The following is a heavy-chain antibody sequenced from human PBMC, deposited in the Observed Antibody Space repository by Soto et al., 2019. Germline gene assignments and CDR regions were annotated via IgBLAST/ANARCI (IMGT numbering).Heavy chain of an antibody. J-gene: IGHJ4*02. Sequence: SETLSLTCTFSCDSIITYYWSWIRQSPGKGLEWIGYIYYTGTTNYDPSLKSRVTISVDTSKNQFSLRLSSVTAADTAVYYCARGHGSGNYDYWGQGTQVTVSS. CDR3: ARGHGSGNYDY. CDR1: CDSIITYY. CDR2: IYYTGTT. D-gene: IGHD3-10*01. V-gene: IGHV4-59*01.